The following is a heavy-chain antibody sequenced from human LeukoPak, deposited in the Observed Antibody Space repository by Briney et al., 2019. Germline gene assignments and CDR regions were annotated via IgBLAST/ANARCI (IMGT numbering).Heavy chain of an antibody. J-gene: IGHJ3*02. CDR1: GFTFSSYG. CDR2: ISYDGSNK. D-gene: IGHD6-13*01. Sequence: PGRSLRLSCAASGFTFSSYGMDWVRQAPGKGLEWVAVISYDGSNKYYADSVKGRFTISRDNSKNTLYLQMNSLRAEDTAVYYCAIVAAADAFDIWGQGTMVTVSS. V-gene: IGHV3-30*03. CDR3: AIVAAADAFDI.